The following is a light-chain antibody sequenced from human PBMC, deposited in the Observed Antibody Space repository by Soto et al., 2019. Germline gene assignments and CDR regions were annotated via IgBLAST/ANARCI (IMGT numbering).Light chain of an antibody. CDR3: CSYTTSNTRQIV. CDR1: SSDVGGYNY. CDR2: DVS. V-gene: IGLV2-14*01. Sequence: QSVLTQPPSVSGSPGQSITISCTGTSSDVGGYNYVSWYQQQPGKAPKFMIYDVSNRPSEVSNRFSGSKSGNTASLTISGLQAEDEADYYCCSYTTSNTRQIVFGTGTKSPS. J-gene: IGLJ1*01.